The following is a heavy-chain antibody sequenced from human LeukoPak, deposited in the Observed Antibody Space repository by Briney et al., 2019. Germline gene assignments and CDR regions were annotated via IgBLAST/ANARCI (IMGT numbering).Heavy chain of an antibody. V-gene: IGHV3-48*03. Sequence: GGPLRLSCAASGFTFSSYEMNWVRQAPGKGLEWVSYISSSGSTIYYADSVKGRFTISRDNAKNSLYLQMNSLRAEDTAVYYCARDRGYYYMDVWGKGTTVTVSS. D-gene: IGHD3-10*01. CDR2: ISSSGSTI. CDR1: GFTFSSYE. CDR3: ARDRGYYYMDV. J-gene: IGHJ6*03.